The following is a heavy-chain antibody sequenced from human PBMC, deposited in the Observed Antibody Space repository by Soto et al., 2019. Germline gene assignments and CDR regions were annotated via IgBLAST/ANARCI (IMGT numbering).Heavy chain of an antibody. CDR3: ARAPGYYDSSGDAFDI. CDR2: IWYDGSNK. J-gene: IGHJ3*02. V-gene: IGHV3-33*01. CDR1: GFTFSSYG. D-gene: IGHD3-22*01. Sequence: VQLVESGGGVVQPGRSLRLSCAASGFTFSSYGMHWVRQAPGKGLEWVAVIWYDGSNKYYADSVKGRFTISRDNSKNTLYLQMNSLRAEDTAVYYCARAPGYYDSSGDAFDIWGQGTMVTVSS.